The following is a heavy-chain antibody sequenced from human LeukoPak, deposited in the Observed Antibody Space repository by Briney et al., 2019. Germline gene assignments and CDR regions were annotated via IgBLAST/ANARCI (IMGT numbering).Heavy chain of an antibody. CDR1: GGTFSSYD. CDR2: IIPIFGTA. V-gene: IGHV1-69*01. J-gene: IGHJ6*02. Sequence: SVKVSCKASGGTFSSYDISWVRQAPGQGLERMGGIIPIFGTANYAQKFQGRVTITADESTSTAYMELSSLRSEDTAVYYCARDPPRSWELPTGHYYYGMDVWGQGTTVTVSS. D-gene: IGHD1-26*01. CDR3: ARDPPRSWELPTGHYYYGMDV.